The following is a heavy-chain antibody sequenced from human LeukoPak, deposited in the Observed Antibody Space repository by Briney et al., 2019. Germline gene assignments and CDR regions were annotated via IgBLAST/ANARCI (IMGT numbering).Heavy chain of an antibody. CDR1: GGSISSSNYY. CDR2: IYYSGST. Sequence: PSETLSLTCTVSGGSISSSNYYWGWIRQPPGKGLEWIGSIYYSGSTYYNPSLKSRVTISVDTSKNQFSLKLSSVTAADTAVYYCARDSYSSGWYYYYYMDVWGKGTTVTVSS. CDR3: ARDSYSSGWYYYYYMDV. V-gene: IGHV4-39*07. D-gene: IGHD6-19*01. J-gene: IGHJ6*03.